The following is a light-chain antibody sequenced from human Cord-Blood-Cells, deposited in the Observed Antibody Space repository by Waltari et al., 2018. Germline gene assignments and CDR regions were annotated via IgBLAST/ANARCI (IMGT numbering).Light chain of an antibody. CDR3: SSYAGSNNLV. Sequence: QSALTPPPSASGSPGQSVTISCTGTSSDVGGFTYVPWYQQHPGKAPKLMIYEVSKRPSGVPDRFSGSKSGNTASLTVSGLQAEDEADYYCSSYAGSNNLVFGGGTKLTVL. CDR2: EVS. J-gene: IGLJ2*01. CDR1: SSDVGGFTY. V-gene: IGLV2-8*01.